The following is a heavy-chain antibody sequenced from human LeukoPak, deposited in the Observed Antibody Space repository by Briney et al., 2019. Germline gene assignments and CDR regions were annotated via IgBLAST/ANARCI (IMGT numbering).Heavy chain of an antibody. D-gene: IGHD2-2*01. Sequence: ETLSLTCTVSGYSISSGHYWGWIRQPPGKGLEWVSSISTSGTYIYYADSVRGRFTISRDNAKNSLYLQMNSLRAEDTAMYYCAMDSSYYAVWGQGTLVTVSS. J-gene: IGHJ4*02. V-gene: IGHV3-21*01. CDR3: AMDSSYYAV. CDR1: GYSISSGH. CDR2: ISTSGTYI.